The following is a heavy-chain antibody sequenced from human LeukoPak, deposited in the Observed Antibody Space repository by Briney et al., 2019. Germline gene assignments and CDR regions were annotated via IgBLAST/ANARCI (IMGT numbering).Heavy chain of an antibody. V-gene: IGHV3-53*01. CDR1: GFTVSGNY. Sequence: PGGSLRLSCAASGFTVSGNYMSWVRQAPGKGLEWVSVIYSGGSTYYADSVKGRFTISRDNSKNTLYLQMISLRAEDTAVYYCARDKKVNTAMASFYYGMDVWGQGTTVTVSS. CDR2: IYSGGST. CDR3: ARDKKVNTAMASFYYGMDV. J-gene: IGHJ6*02. D-gene: IGHD5-18*01.